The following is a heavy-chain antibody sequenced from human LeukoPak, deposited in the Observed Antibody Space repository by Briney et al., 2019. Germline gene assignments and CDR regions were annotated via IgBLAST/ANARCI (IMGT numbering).Heavy chain of an antibody. CDR2: INPSGGST. CDR3: ARGGKPSGATVVMVTWFDP. V-gene: IGHV1-46*01. Sequence: ASVKVSCKASGYTFTSYGISWVRQAPGQGLEWMGIINPSGGSTSYAQKFQGRVTMTRDTSTSTVYMELSSLRSEDTAVYYCARGGKPSGATVVMVTWFDPWGQGTLVTVSS. D-gene: IGHD4-23*01. J-gene: IGHJ5*02. CDR1: GYTFTSYG.